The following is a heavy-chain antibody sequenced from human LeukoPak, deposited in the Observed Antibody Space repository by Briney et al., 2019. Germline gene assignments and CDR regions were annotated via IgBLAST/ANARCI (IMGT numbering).Heavy chain of an antibody. CDR2: LKQDESEK. CDR3: ARLSNSINLFGFDI. J-gene: IGHJ3*02. Sequence: SGGSLRLSCAPSRITFSSNWMNWVRQAPGRGLEWVSNLKQDESEKYYARSVEGRFTISRDNAKNSLYLQMNSLRAEDTAVYYGARLSNSINLFGFDIWGQGTTVTVSS. CDR1: RITFSSNW. D-gene: IGHD2/OR15-2a*01. V-gene: IGHV3-7*01.